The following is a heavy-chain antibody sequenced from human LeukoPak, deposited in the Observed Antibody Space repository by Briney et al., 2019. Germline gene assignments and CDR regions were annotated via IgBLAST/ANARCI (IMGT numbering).Heavy chain of an antibody. D-gene: IGHD3-3*01. CDR2: INHSGST. V-gene: IGHV4-34*01. J-gene: IGHJ6*03. CDR3: ARYSRYYDFWGTRRSYCYYYMDV. CDR1: GGSFSGYY. Sequence: SETLSLTCAVYGGSFSGYYWSWIRQPPGKGLEWIGEINHSGSTNYNPSLKSRVTISVDTSKNQFSLKLSSVTAADTAVYYCARYSRYYDFWGTRRSYCYYYMDVWGKGTTVTVSS.